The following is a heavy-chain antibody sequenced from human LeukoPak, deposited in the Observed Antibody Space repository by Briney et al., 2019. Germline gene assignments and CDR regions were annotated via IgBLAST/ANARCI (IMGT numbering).Heavy chain of an antibody. CDR2: IYYSGSS. V-gene: IGHV4-39*01. D-gene: IGHD5-24*01. CDR3: ARHRSGWLQSSFDY. Sequence: SETLSLTCTVSGGSISSSSSYWGWIRQPPGKGLEWIGSIYYSGSSFDNPALKSRVTISVDTSKNQFSLKLSSVTAADTAVYYCARHRSGWLQSSFDYWGQGTLVTVPS. J-gene: IGHJ4*02. CDR1: GGSISSSSSY.